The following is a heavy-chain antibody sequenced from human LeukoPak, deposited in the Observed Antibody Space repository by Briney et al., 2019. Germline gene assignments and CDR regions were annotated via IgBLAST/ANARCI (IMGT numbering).Heavy chain of an antibody. D-gene: IGHD5-18*01. CDR1: RGSLSTYY. CDR2: IYTSGST. V-gene: IGHV4-4*07. J-gene: IGHJ5*02. CDR3: ARCSGNSYDYSCFDP. Sequence: SETLSLTCTVSRGSLSTYYWNWIRQPAGKGLEWIGRIYTSGSTNYNPSLQSRVTMSVDASKNQFSLKLSSVTDADTAVYYCARCSGNSYDYSCFDPWGQGTLVTVSS.